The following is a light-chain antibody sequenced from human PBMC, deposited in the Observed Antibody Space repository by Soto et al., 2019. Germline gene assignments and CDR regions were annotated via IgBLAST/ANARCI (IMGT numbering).Light chain of an antibody. CDR3: GTWDSSLSAYV. CDR2: ENN. V-gene: IGLV1-51*02. J-gene: IGLJ1*01. Sequence: QSVLTQPPSVSAAPGQKGTTSCSGSSSNIGNNYVSWYQQLPGTAPKLLIYENNKRPSGIPDRFSGSKSGTSATLGITGLQTGDESDYYCGTWDSSLSAYVSGTGTNVTVL. CDR1: SSNIGNNY.